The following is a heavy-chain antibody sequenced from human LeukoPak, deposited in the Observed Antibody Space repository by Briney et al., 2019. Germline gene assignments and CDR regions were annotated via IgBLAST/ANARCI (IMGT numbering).Heavy chain of an antibody. CDR2: ISAYNGNT. CDR1: GYTFTSYG. V-gene: IGHV1-18*01. D-gene: IGHD3-22*01. J-gene: IGHJ4*02. CDR3: ARDTIDSSGYYWSYDY. Sequence: ASVKVSCKASGYTFTSYGISWVRQAPGQGLEWMGWISAYNGNTNYAQKLQGRVTMTTDTSTSTAYMELRSLRSDDTAVYYCARDTIDSSGYYWSYDYWGQGTLVTVSS.